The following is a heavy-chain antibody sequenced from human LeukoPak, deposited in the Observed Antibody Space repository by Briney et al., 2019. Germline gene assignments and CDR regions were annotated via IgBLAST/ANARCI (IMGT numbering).Heavy chain of an antibody. V-gene: IGHV3-7*01. CDR2: IRQDESEK. CDR3: ARADCSSSTCYLRRSWFDP. Sequence: GGSLRLSCAASGFTFSNYWMTWVRQAPGKGLEWVANIRQDESEKYYVDSVKGRFTISRDNAKNSLYLQMNSLRAEDTAVYYCARADCSSSTCYLRRSWFDPWGQGTLVTVSS. D-gene: IGHD2-2*01. J-gene: IGHJ5*02. CDR1: GFTFSNYW.